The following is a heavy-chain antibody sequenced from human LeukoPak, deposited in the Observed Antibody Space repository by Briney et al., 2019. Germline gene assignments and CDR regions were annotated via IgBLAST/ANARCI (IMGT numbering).Heavy chain of an antibody. Sequence: GGSLRLSCAASGFTFSSYAMHWVRQAPGKRLEWVAVISYDGSNKYYADSVKGRFTISRDNSKNTLYLQMNSLRAEDTAVYYCARDRGWFYPPSHYYYYYYMDVWGKGTTVTISS. CDR1: GFTFSSYA. CDR3: ARDRGWFYPPSHYYYYYYMDV. D-gene: IGHD3-10*01. J-gene: IGHJ6*03. CDR2: ISYDGSNK. V-gene: IGHV3-30*04.